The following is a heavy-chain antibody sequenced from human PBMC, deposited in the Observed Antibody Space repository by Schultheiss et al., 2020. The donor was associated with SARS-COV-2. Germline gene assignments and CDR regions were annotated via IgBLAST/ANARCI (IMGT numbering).Heavy chain of an antibody. Sequence: GESLKISCAASGFTFNSYAMSWVRQAPGKGLEWVSAISGSGGSTYYADSVKGRFTISRDNSKNTLYLQMNSLRAEDTAVYYCAKEGKPYYYYGMDVWGQGTTVTVSS. D-gene: IGHD3-10*01. CDR1: GFTFNSYA. CDR2: ISGSGGST. CDR3: AKEGKPYYYYGMDV. J-gene: IGHJ6*02. V-gene: IGHV3-23*01.